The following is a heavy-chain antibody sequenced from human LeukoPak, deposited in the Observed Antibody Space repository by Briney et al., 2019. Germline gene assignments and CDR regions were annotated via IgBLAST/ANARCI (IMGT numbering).Heavy chain of an antibody. CDR2: ITDSGGDT. V-gene: IGHV3-23*01. J-gene: IGHJ4*02. D-gene: IGHD3-16*01. Sequence: GGSLRLSCAASGFTFSGYSMSWGRQAPGKGLQWVSAITDSGGDTYYADSVQGRFTISRDNSKNTLYLQMNSLRAEDTAVYYCAKRLPYYYDHWGQGTLVTVSS. CDR1: GFTFSGYS. CDR3: AKRLPYYYDH.